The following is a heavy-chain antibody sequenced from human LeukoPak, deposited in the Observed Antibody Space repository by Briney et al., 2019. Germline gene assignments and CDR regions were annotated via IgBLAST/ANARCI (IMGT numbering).Heavy chain of an antibody. CDR1: SFTFESIG. V-gene: IGHV3-49*04. Sequence: PGRSLRPSCTGSSFTFESIGLMWVRQAPGKGLEWVAFITIETSGGTKESAASVKRRFTISRDDSKGVAYLQLNRLKTEDTGTYFCSRGALCNNTSCPPGYYYMDVWGKGTTVIVSS. CDR3: SRGALCNNTSCPPGYYYMDV. D-gene: IGHD2-2*01. CDR2: ITIETSGGTK. J-gene: IGHJ6*03.